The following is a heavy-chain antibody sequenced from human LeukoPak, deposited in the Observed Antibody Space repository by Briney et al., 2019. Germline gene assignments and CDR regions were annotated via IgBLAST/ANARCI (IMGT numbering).Heavy chain of an antibody. CDR2: IRYDGSNK. CDR3: ATDLRPGADGTWHEC. Sequence: GGSLRLSCVASGFTFNTYGMHWVRRAPGKGLEWVTFIRYDGSNKYYADSVKGRFTISRDNSKNTLYLQMTSLRAEDTAVYYCATDLRPGADGTWHECWGQGTLVTVSS. J-gene: IGHJ4*02. CDR1: GFTFNTYG. V-gene: IGHV3-30*02. D-gene: IGHD1/OR15-1a*01.